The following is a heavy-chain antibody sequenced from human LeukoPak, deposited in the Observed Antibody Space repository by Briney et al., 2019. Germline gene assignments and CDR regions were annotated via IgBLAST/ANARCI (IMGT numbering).Heavy chain of an antibody. J-gene: IGHJ3*02. CDR3: ASQTGSDAFDI. CDR2: IIPIFGIA. V-gene: IGHV1-69*13. CDR1: GYTFTGYY. Sequence: SVKVSCKASGYTFTGYYMHWVRQAPGQGLEWMGGIIPIFGIANYAQKFQGRVTITADESTSTAYMELSSLRSEDTAVYYCASQTGSDAFDIWGQGTMVTVSS. D-gene: IGHD1-1*01.